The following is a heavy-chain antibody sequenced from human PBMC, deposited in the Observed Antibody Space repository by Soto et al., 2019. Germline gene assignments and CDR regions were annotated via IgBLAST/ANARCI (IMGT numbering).Heavy chain of an antibody. V-gene: IGHV3-23*01. CDR3: ANYYDSSGYWRLDY. D-gene: IGHD3-22*01. CDR2: ISGSGGST. CDR1: GFTFSSYA. Sequence: PGGSLRLSCAASGFTFSSYAMSWVRQAPGKGLEWVSAISGSGGSTYYADSVKGRFTISRDNSKNTLYLQMNSLRAEDTAVYYCANYYDSSGYWRLDYWGQGTLVTVSS. J-gene: IGHJ4*02.